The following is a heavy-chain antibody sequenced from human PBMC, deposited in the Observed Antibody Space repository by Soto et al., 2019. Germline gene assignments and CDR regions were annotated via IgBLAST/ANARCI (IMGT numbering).Heavy chain of an antibody. CDR2: INPNSGGT. Sequence: QVQLVQSGAEVKKPGASVKVSCKASGYTFTGYYMHWVRQAPGQGLEWMGWINPNSGGTNYAQKFQGWVTMTRDTSISTAYMELSRLRSDDTAVYYCARLDITTTPTGYYGMDVWGQGTTVTVSS. D-gene: IGHD2-2*03. CDR3: ARLDITTTPTGYYGMDV. J-gene: IGHJ6*02. CDR1: GYTFTGYY. V-gene: IGHV1-2*04.